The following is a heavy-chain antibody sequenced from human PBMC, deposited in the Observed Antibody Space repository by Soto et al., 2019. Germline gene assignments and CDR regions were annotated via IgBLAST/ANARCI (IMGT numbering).Heavy chain of an antibody. Sequence: PGGSLRLSCAASGFTFSSYGMHWLPQAPGKVLEWVAVIWYDESNKYYADSVKGRFTISRDNSKNTLYLQMNSLRGEDTAVYYCARDRVTFGYWGLGTLVTVSS. CDR1: GFTFSSYG. J-gene: IGHJ4*02. CDR2: IWYDESNK. V-gene: IGHV3-33*01. D-gene: IGHD3-16*02. CDR3: ARDRVTFGY.